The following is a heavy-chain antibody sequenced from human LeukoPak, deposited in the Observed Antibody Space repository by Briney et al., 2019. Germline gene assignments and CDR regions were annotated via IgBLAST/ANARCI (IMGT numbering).Heavy chain of an antibody. V-gene: IGHV1-2*02. CDR1: GYTFTGYY. CDR2: INPNSGGT. J-gene: IGHJ5*02. CDR3: ARDQSGPYYDSSGYYSDNWFDP. Sequence: GASVKVSCMASGYTFTGYYMHWVRQAPGQGLEWMGWINPNSGGTNYAQKFQGRVTMTRDTSISTAYMELSRLRSDDTAVYYCARDQSGPYYDSSGYYSDNWFDPWGQGTLVTVSS. D-gene: IGHD3-22*01.